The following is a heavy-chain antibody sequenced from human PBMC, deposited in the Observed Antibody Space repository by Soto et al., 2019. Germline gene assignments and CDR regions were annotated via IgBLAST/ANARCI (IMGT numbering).Heavy chain of an antibody. D-gene: IGHD3-10*01. J-gene: IGHJ4*02. CDR2: ISTNNDSI. Sequence: EVQLVESGGGLVQPGGSLRLSCAASGFSISDCSMNWVRRAPGNGLEWISYISTNNDSIYYADSVKGRFTISIDNAKNSLYLQMNSRRAAHTALYYCASVLGTRRSGSYPSYWGPGTLVTVSS. V-gene: IGHV3-48*01. CDR1: GFSISDCS. CDR3: ASVLGTRRSGSYPSY.